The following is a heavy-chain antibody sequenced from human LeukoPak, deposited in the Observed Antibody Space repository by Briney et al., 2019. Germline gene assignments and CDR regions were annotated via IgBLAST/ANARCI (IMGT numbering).Heavy chain of an antibody. CDR1: GASISSYS. V-gene: IGHV4-59*01. D-gene: IGHD3/OR15-3a*01. CDR2: MYYRGST. CDR3: ARGDGNDFKWLDP. Sequence: SETLSLTCTISGASISSYSWNWIRQPPGRGLEWIGYMYYRGSTNFNPSLRSRVSMSLDTSKNQFSLKLSSVTAADTAVYYCARGDGNDFKWLDPWGQGTLVTVSS. J-gene: IGHJ5*02.